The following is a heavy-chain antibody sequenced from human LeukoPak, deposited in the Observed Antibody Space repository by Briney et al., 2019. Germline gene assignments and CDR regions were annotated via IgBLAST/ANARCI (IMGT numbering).Heavy chain of an antibody. J-gene: IGHJ6*02. CDR2: INHSGST. V-gene: IGHV4-34*01. CDR1: GGSFSGYY. D-gene: IGHD3-10*01. CDR3: ARHGVHSYYYYGLDV. Sequence: SETLSLTCAVYGGSFSGYYWSWIRQPPGKGLEWIGEINHSGSTNYNPSLKSRVTISVDTSKNQFSLKVSSVTAADTAVYYCARHGVHSYYYYGLDVWGQGTTVTVSS.